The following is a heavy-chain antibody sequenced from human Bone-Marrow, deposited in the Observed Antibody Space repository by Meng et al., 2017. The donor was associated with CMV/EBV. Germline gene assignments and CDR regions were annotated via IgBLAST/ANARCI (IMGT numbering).Heavy chain of an antibody. J-gene: IGHJ4*02. CDR2: ISAYNGNT. CDR1: GYTFTSYG. Sequence: ASVKVSCKASGYTFTSYGISWVRQAPGQGLEWMGWISAYNGNTNYAQKLQGRVTMTTDTSTSTAYMELSRLRSDDTAVYYCARSDRNYCTNGVCYKYWGQGTLVTVSS. CDR3: ARSDRNYCTNGVCYKY. D-gene: IGHD2-8*01. V-gene: IGHV1-18*01.